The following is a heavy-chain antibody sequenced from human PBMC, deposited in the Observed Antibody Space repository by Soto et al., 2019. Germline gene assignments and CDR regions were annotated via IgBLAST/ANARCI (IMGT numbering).Heavy chain of an antibody. CDR3: ARGVFIDC. CDR2: IYNSGTT. CDR1: GFTVSSNY. V-gene: IGHV3-66*01. Sequence: EEQLVESGGGLVQPGGSLRLSCAASGFTVSSNYMTWVRQAPGKGLEWVSIIYNSGTTYYAASVKVRSTISRDNSKNTLYLQMHSLRAEDTAVYYCARGVFIDCWGQGTLVTVSS. J-gene: IGHJ4*02.